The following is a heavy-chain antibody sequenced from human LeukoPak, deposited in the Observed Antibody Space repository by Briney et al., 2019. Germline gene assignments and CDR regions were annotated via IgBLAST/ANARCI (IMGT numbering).Heavy chain of an antibody. J-gene: IGHJ4*02. CDR1: GFTFSSYG. D-gene: IGHD3-22*01. V-gene: IGHV3-33*01. CDR2: IWYDGSNK. Sequence: GRSLRPSCAASGFTFSSYGMHWVRQAPGKGLEWVAVIWYDGSNKYYADSVKGRFTISRDNSKNTLYLQMNSLRAEDTAVYYCATNQYYYDSSGYLPDYWGQGTLVTVSS. CDR3: ATNQYYYDSSGYLPDY.